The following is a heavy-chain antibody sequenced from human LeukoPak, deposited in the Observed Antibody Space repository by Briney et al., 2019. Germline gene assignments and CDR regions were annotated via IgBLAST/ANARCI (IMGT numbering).Heavy chain of an antibody. D-gene: IGHD2-2*01. CDR2: IYYSGST. CDR1: GGSISSYY. CDR3: ARDSMGAFDI. V-gene: IGHV4-59*01. Sequence: SETLSLTCTVSGGSISSYYWSWIRQPPGKGLEWIGYIYYSGSTNYNPSLKSRVTISVDTSKNQFSLKLSSVTAADTAVYYCARDSMGAFDIWGQGTMVTVSS. J-gene: IGHJ3*02.